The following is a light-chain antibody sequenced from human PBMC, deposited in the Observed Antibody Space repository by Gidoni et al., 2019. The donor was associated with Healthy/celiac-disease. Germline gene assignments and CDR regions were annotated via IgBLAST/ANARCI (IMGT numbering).Light chain of an antibody. CDR2: LGS. Sequence: DIVMTRSPLSPPVTPGEPASISCRSSQSLLHSNGYNYLDWYLQKPGQSPQLLIYLGSNRASGVPDRFSGSGSGTDFTLKISRVEAEDVGVYYCMQALQTWTFGQGTKVEIK. CDR3: MQALQTWT. J-gene: IGKJ1*01. CDR1: QSLLHSNGYNY. V-gene: IGKV2-28*01.